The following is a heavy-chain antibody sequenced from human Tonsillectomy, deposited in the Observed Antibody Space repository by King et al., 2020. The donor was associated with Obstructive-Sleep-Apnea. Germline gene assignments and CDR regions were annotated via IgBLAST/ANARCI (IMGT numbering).Heavy chain of an antibody. D-gene: IGHD3-10*01. V-gene: IGHV3-9*01. CDR3: AKDREYYGSGSYPHFDY. J-gene: IGHJ4*02. CDR2: ISWNSVSI. CDR1: GFTFDDYA. Sequence: QLVQSGGVLVQPGRSLRLSCAASGFTFDDYAMHWVRQAPGKGLEWVAGISWNSVSICYAVSVKGRFTITRDNAKTSLYLQMNSLRAEDTALYYCAKDREYYGSGSYPHFDYWGQGTLVTVSS.